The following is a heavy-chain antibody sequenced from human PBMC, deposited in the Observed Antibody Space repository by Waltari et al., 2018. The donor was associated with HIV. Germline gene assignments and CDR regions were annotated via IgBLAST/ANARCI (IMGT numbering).Heavy chain of an antibody. CDR3: ARTLPTTVRGANWYFDV. J-gene: IGHJ2*01. CDR2: IYWDDDK. D-gene: IGHD3-10*01. CDR1: GFSLSHSVVG. V-gene: IGHV2-5*02. Sequence: QITLKESGPTLVKPTRTLTLTCTFPGFSLSHSVVGVGWIRQPPGKALEWLALIYWDDDKRYSPAPERRLTITKDTSKNQVVLTMTSMDPTDTASYYCARTLPTTVRGANWYFDVWGRGTLVSVSS.